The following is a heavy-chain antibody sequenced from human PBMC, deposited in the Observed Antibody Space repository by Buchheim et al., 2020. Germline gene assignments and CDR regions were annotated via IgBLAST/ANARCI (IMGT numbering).Heavy chain of an antibody. CDR1: GFTFSSYC. V-gene: IGHV3-33*01. CDR3: ARDHSGYGKRSYYFDY. D-gene: IGHD5-12*01. CDR2: IWYDGSNK. J-gene: IGHJ4*02. Sequence: QVQLVESGGGVVQPGRSLRLSCAASGFTFSSYCMHWVRQAPGKGLEWVAVIWYDGSNKYYADSVKGRFTISRDNSKNTLYLQMNSLRAEDTAVYYCARDHSGYGKRSYYFDYWGQGTL.